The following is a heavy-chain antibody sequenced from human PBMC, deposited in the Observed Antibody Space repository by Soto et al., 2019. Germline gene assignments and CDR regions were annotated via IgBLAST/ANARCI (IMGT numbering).Heavy chain of an antibody. CDR1: GFNFRRYC. CDR3: AVHGATFAY. V-gene: IGHV3-7*03. J-gene: IGHJ4*02. D-gene: IGHD1-1*01. Sequence: EVQLVDSGGGLVQPGGSLRLSCAASGFNFRRYCMSLVRQAPVKGLELVANINQDGSERDYVDSVKGRFTISRDNAEKSLYLQMNSLRAEDTAVYYCAVHGATFAYWGQGTLVTVSS. CDR2: INQDGSER.